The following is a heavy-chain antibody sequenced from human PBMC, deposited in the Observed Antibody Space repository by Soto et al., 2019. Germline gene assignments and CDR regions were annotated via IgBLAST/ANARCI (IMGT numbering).Heavy chain of an antibody. Sequence: GESLKISCQGSGFSFTSYWITWVRQVSGKGLEWMGRTAPGGSSTIYSPAFQGHVTISNNKSFTTAYLQRDSRKASDTATYYCARQGKIVPNASYIFSMDVWRQGTTVTVSS. CDR2: TAPGGSST. J-gene: IGHJ6*02. CDR3: ARQGKIVPNASYIFSMDV. V-gene: IGHV5-10-1*01. D-gene: IGHD2-8*01. CDR1: GFSFTSYW.